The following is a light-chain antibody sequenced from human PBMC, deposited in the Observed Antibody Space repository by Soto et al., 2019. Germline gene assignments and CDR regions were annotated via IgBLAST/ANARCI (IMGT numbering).Light chain of an antibody. CDR2: AAS. J-gene: IGKJ2*01. V-gene: IGKV1-39*01. CDR1: QSISSY. Sequence: DIQMTQSPSSLSASVGDRVTITCRASQSISSYLNWYQQKPGKAPKLLIYAASSLQSGVPSRFIGSGSGTDFTLTISSLQPEDFATYYCQQRYSTPMYTFGQGTKLEIK. CDR3: QQRYSTPMYT.